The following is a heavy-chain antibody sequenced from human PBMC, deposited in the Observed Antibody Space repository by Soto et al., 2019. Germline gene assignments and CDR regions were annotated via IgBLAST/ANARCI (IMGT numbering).Heavy chain of an antibody. V-gene: IGHV4-61*01. J-gene: IGHJ5*02. Sequence: QVQLQESGPGLVKPSETLSLTCTVSGGSVSSGSYYWSWIRQPPGKGLEWIGYIYYSGSTNYNPSPKSRFTITVDTSKNQFSLKLSSVTAADTAVYYCARDSGRYCISTSCYSNWFDPWGQGTLVTVSS. CDR2: IYYSGST. D-gene: IGHD2-2*01. CDR3: ARDSGRYCISTSCYSNWFDP. CDR1: GGSVSSGSYY.